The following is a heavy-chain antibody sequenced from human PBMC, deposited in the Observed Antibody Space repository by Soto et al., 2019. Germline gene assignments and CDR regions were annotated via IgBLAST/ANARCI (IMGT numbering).Heavy chain of an antibody. Sequence: GGSLRLSXAASGFTFSSYWMSWVRQAPRKELEWVANIKQDGSEKYYVDSVKGRFTTSRDNAKNSLYLQMNSLRAEDTAVYYCARGHVDTAITLGYYYGMDVWGQGTTVTVSS. CDR2: IKQDGSEK. CDR3: ARGHVDTAITLGYYYGMDV. J-gene: IGHJ6*02. V-gene: IGHV3-7*01. D-gene: IGHD5-18*01. CDR1: GFTFSSYW.